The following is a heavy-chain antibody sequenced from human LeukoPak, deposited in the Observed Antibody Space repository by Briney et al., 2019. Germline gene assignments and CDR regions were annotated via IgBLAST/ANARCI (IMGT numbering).Heavy chain of an antibody. CDR2: IYYSWST. CDR3: ARLPLTIGYCSSTSCPSKNYYYYYYMDV. J-gene: IGHJ6*03. V-gene: IGHV4-39*01. CDR1: GGSISSSSYY. D-gene: IGHD2-2*01. Sequence: PSETRSLTCTVSGGSISSSSYYWGWIRQPPGKGLEWIGSIYYSWSTYYNPSLKSRVTISVDTSKNQFSLKLSSVTAADTAVYYCARLPLTIGYCSSTSCPSKNYYYYYYMDVWGKGTTVTVSS.